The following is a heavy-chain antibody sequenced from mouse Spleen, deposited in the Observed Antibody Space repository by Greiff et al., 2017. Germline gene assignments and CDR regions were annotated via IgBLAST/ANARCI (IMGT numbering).Heavy chain of an antibody. Sequence: VQLQQSGPELVKPGASVKISCKASGYTFTDYYMNWVKQSHGKSLEWIGDINPNNGGTSYNQKFKGKATLTVDKSSSTAYMELRSLTSEDSAVYYCARSYGSSEDYFDYWGQGTTLTVSS. D-gene: IGHD1-1*01. CDR3: ARSYGSSEDYFDY. CDR2: INPNNGGT. CDR1: GYTFTDYY. V-gene: IGHV1-26*01. J-gene: IGHJ2*01.